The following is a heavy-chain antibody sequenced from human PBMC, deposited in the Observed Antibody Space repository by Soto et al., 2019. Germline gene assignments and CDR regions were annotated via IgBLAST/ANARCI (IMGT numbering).Heavy chain of an antibody. CDR1: GFTFSSYE. J-gene: IGHJ3*02. Sequence: GGSLRLSCAASGFTFSSYEMDWVRQAPGKGLEWVAHITSGGTTMYADSVKGRFTISRDNADNSLHLQMNSLRAEDTALYYCTKEKSEMYSGYDAFDIWGRGTMVTVSS. CDR3: TKEKSEMYSGYDAFDI. V-gene: IGHV3-48*03. D-gene: IGHD5-12*01. CDR2: ITSGGTT.